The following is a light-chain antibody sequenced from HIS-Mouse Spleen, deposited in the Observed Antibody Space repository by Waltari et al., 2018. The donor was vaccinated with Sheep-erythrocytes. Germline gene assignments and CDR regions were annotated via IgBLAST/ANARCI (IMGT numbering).Light chain of an antibody. CDR1: ALPNKY. Sequence: SYELTQPPSVSVSPGQTARITCSGDALPNKYAYLYQQKSGQAPVLVIYEDSKRPSGIPERFSGSSSGTMATLTISGAQVEDEADYYCYSTDSSGNRDVFGTGTKVTVL. V-gene: IGLV3-10*01. CDR3: YSTDSSGNRDV. J-gene: IGLJ1*01. CDR2: EDS.